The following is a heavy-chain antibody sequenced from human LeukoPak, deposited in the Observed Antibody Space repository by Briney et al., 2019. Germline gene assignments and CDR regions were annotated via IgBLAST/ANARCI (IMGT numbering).Heavy chain of an antibody. Sequence: SETLSLTCAVSGGSISSGGYSWSWIRQPPGTGLEWIGYIYHSGSTYYNPSLKSRVTISVDRSKNQFSLKLSSVTAADTAVYYCARAHYYDSSGYLDYFDYWGQGTLVTVSS. CDR1: GGSISSGGYS. CDR2: IYHSGST. CDR3: ARAHYYDSSGYLDYFDY. V-gene: IGHV4-30-2*01. D-gene: IGHD3-22*01. J-gene: IGHJ4*02.